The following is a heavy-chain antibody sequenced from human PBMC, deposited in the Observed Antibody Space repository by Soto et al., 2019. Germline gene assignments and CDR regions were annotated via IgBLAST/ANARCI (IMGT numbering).Heavy chain of an antibody. CDR2: INPNSGGT. V-gene: IGHV1-2*04. D-gene: IGHD6-19*01. Sequence: ASVKVSCKASGYTFTGYYMHWVRQAPGQGLEWMGWINPNSGGTNYAQKFQGWVTMTRDTSISTAYMELSRLRCDDTAVYYCARDPRGIAVAGTTYNWFDPWGQGTLVTVSS. CDR3: ARDPRGIAVAGTTYNWFDP. J-gene: IGHJ5*02. CDR1: GYTFTGYY.